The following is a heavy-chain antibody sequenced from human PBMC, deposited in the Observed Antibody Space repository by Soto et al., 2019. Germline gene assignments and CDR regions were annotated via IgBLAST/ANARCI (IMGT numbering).Heavy chain of an antibody. CDR2: TYYRSKWYS. D-gene: IGHD3-3*02. Sequence: QTLSLTCAISGDSVSSMTGAWNWIRQSPSRGLEWLGRTYYRSKWYSEYAVSVKSRIIINADTSKNQFSLQLNSVTPEATALYYCAQSISSTKYFDYWSQGTLVTVSS. CDR3: AQSISSTKYFDY. V-gene: IGHV6-1*01. CDR1: GDSVSSMTGA. J-gene: IGHJ4*02.